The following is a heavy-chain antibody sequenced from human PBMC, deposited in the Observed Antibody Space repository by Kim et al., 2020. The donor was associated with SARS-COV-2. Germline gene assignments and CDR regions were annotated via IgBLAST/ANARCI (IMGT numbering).Heavy chain of an antibody. CDR1: GFTFSSYA. CDR2: IWYAGSNK. D-gene: IGHD3-10*01. V-gene: IGHV3-33*06. J-gene: IGHJ4*02. CDR3: AKTYYYGSGYFDY. Sequence: GGSLRLSCAASGFTFSSYAMHWVRQAPGKGLEWVAVIWYAGSNKYYADSVKGRFTISRDNSKTTLYLQMNILRAEDTAVYYCAKTYYYGSGYFDYWGQGT.